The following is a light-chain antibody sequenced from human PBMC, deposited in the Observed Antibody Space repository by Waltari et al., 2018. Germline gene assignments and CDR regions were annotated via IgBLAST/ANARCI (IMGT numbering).Light chain of an antibody. J-gene: IGLJ2*01. CDR1: STDVGGYNY. CDR2: EVS. Sequence: QSALTPPASVAGSPGQSTTTSCTGTSTDVGGYNYVPWYQQHPGKAPKLMIYEVSNRPSGVSNRFSGSKSGNTASLTISGLQAEDEADYYCSSYTSSSTYVVFGGGTKLTVL. V-gene: IGLV2-14*01. CDR3: SSYTSSSTYVV.